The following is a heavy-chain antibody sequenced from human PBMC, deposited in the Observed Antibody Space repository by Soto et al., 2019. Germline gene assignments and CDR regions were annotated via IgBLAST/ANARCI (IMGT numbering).Heavy chain of an antibody. CDR1: GYTFTSYA. J-gene: IGHJ4*02. V-gene: IGHV1-3*01. Sequence: QVQLVQSGAEVKKPGASVKVSCKASGYTFTSYAMHWVRQAPGQRLEWMGWINAGNGNTKYSQKFQDRVTITRDTSASTAYMELSSLRSEDTAVYYCARGSGLTYFDYWGQGTLVTVSS. CDR3: ARGSGLTYFDY. D-gene: IGHD3-10*01. CDR2: INAGNGNT.